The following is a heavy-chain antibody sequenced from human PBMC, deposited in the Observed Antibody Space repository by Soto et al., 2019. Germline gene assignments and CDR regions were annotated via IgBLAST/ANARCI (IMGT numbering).Heavy chain of an antibody. D-gene: IGHD5-18*01. J-gene: IGHJ4*02. CDR2: IYYSGST. CDR3: ARGNVDTAIVTDY. V-gene: IGHV4-30-4*01. Sequence: SETLSLTCTVSGGSISSGDYYWSWIRQPPGKGLEWIGYIYYSGSTYYNPSPKSRVTISVDTSKNQFSLKLSSVTAADTAVYYCARGNVDTAIVTDYWGQGTLVTVSS. CDR1: GGSISSGDYY.